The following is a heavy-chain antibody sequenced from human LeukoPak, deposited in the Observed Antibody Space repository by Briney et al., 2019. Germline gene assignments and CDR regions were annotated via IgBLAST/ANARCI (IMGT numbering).Heavy chain of an antibody. J-gene: IGHJ4*02. CDR1: GASISSAGYY. V-gene: IGHV4-39*01. D-gene: IGHD5-12*01. Sequence: PSETLSLTCTVSGASISSAGYYCSWIRQSPGKGLEWIGSLYPGGSTYYKSSLMSRVTISVDTSKNQFSLKLSSLTAADTAVYYCARHVDIVAPFDYWGQGTLVTVSS. CDR3: ARHVDIVAPFDY. CDR2: LYPGGST.